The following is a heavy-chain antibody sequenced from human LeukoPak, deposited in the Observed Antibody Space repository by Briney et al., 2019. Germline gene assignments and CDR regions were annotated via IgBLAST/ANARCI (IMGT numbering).Heavy chain of an antibody. CDR1: GYSFISYW. Sequence: GESLKISCKGSGYSFISYWIGWVRQMPGKGLEWMGIIYPGDSDTRYSPSFQGQVTISADKSISTAYLQWSSLKASDTAMFYCARHGAYSSSPMDVWGKGTTVTVSS. D-gene: IGHD6-13*01. CDR3: ARHGAYSSSPMDV. J-gene: IGHJ6*03. CDR2: IYPGDSDT. V-gene: IGHV5-51*01.